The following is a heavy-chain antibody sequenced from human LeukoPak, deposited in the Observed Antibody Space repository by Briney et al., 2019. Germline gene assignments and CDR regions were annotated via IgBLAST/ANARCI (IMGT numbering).Heavy chain of an antibody. CDR3: ARGRAAAGTKDRSNWFDP. CDR1: GYTFTGYY. Sequence: ASVKVSCKASGYTFTGYYMHWVRQAPGQGLEWMGWINPNSGGTNYAQKFQGWVTMTRDTSISTAYMELSRLRSDDTAVYYCARGRAAAGTKDRSNWFDPWGQGTLVTVSS. J-gene: IGHJ5*02. D-gene: IGHD6-13*01. V-gene: IGHV1-2*04. CDR2: INPNSGGT.